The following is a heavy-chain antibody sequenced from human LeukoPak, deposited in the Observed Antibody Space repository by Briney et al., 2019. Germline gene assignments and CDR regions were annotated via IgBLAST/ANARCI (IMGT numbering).Heavy chain of an antibody. V-gene: IGHV3-23*01. J-gene: IGHJ4*02. CDR2: ISGSGGST. CDR3: AKDQRFSSWLSVGY. D-gene: IGHD6-13*01. CDR1: GFTFSSYA. Sequence: GGSLRFSCAASGFTFSSYAMAWVRQAPGKGLEWVSAISGSGGSTYYADSVKGRFTISRDNSKNTLYLQMNSLRAEDTAVYYCAKDQRFSSWLSVGYWGQGTLVTVSS.